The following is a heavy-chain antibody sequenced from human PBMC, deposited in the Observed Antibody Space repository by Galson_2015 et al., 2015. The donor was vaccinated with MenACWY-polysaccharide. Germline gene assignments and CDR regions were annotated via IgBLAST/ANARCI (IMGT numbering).Heavy chain of an antibody. CDR1: GYTFSSYN. CDR2: INPSAGTK. Sequence: SVKVSCKASGYTFSSYNMNWVRQAPGQGLEWMGIINPSAGTKTYAQNFQGRVTMTRDTSTSTVYMELSSLRSDDTAVYYCARSYCAGDCPKRDFDSWGQGTLVTVSS. D-gene: IGHD2-21*02. V-gene: IGHV1-46*01. J-gene: IGHJ5*01. CDR3: ARSYCAGDCPKRDFDS.